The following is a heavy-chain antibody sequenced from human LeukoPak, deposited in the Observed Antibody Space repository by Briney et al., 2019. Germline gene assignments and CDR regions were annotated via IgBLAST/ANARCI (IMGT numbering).Heavy chain of an antibody. J-gene: IGHJ4*02. CDR1: GYTFTGYY. CDR2: INPNSGGT. V-gene: IGHV1-2*02. D-gene: IGHD2-2*01. Sequence: ASVKVSCKASGYTFTGYYMHWVRQAPGQGLECMGWINPNSGGTNYAQKFQGRVTMTRDTSISTAYMELSRMRSDDTAVYYCARDVPAAAIPLDYWGQGTLVTVSS. CDR3: ARDVPAAAIPLDY.